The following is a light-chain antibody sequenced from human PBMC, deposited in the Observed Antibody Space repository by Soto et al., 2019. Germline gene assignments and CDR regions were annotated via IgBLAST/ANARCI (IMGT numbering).Light chain of an antibody. J-gene: IGKJ1*01. Sequence: ENVLTQSPGTLSLSPGERATLSCRASQTVSSSYLAWYQQKPGQAPRLLIHGASSRAPGIPDRFSGSGSGTDFTLTISRLEPEDFAVYSCQQYGSSPWTFGQGTKVEIK. CDR1: QTVSSSY. CDR2: GAS. CDR3: QQYGSSPWT. V-gene: IGKV3-20*01.